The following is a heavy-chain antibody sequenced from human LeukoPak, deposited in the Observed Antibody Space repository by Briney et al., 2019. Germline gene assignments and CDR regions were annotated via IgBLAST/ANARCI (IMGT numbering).Heavy chain of an antibody. V-gene: IGHV3-23*01. Sequence: GGSVSLLCTPSGYIFSSWGKNGARQTPGKGLEWVSVISNTGDAAYYADSVKGRVTISRDNSKNTLFLQMNSLRAEGKAVYYCEKGRSGHTSGPSVYWGQGTLVSVSS. J-gene: IGHJ4*02. CDR3: EKGRSGHTSGPSVY. D-gene: IGHD1-14*01. CDR1: GYIFSSWG. CDR2: ISNTGDAA.